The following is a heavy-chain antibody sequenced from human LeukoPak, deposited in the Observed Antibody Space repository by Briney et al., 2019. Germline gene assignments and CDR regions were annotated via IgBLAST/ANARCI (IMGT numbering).Heavy chain of an antibody. CDR1: GFTFSSYW. CDR2: IKQDGSEK. J-gene: IGHJ5*02. Sequence: GGSLRLSCAASGFTFSSYWMSWVRQAPGKGLEWAANIKQDGSEKYYVDSVKGRFTISRDNAKNSLYLQMNSLRAEDTAVYYCAREEVRYFDWLSDSSAWFDPWGQGTLVTVSS. CDR3: AREEVRYFDWLSDSSAWFDP. D-gene: IGHD3-9*01. V-gene: IGHV3-7*01.